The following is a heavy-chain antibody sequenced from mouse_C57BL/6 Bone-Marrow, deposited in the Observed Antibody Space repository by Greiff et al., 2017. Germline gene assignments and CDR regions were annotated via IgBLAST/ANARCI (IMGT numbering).Heavy chain of an antibody. V-gene: IGHV1-72*01. CDR1: GYTFTSYW. D-gene: IGHD2-5*01. J-gene: IGHJ3*01. Sequence: VQLQQPGAELVKPGASVKLSCKASGYTFTSYWLHWVKPRPGRGLEWIGRIDPTSGGTKYNEKFKSKATLTVDKPASTAYMQLSSLTSEDSAVYYCARAPYYSNYEFAYWGQGTLVTVSA. CDR2: IDPTSGGT. CDR3: ARAPYYSNYEFAY.